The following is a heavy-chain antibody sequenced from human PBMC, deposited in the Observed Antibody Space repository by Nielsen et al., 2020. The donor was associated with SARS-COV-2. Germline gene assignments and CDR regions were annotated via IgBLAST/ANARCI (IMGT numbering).Heavy chain of an antibody. CDR1: GFTFSSYA. J-gene: IGHJ5*02. Sequence: GGSLRLSCAASGFTFSSYAMSWVRQAPGKGLEWVSAVSGSGGSTYYADSVKGRFTVSRVNSENTLFLQMNSLRAEDTAVYSCPRLLSSTSCFDPWGQGTLVTVSS. V-gene: IGHV3-23*01. CDR2: VSGSGGST. D-gene: IGHD6-6*01. CDR3: PRLLSSTSCFDP.